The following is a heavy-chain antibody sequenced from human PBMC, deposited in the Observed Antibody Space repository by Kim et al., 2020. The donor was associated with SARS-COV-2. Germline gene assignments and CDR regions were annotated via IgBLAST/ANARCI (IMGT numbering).Heavy chain of an antibody. J-gene: IGHJ4*02. D-gene: IGHD5-12*01. Sequence: GGSLRLSCAASGFTFSSYGMHWVRQAPGKGLEWVAVIWYDGSNKYYADSVKGRFTISRDNSKNTLYLQMNSLRAEDTAVYYCAKVTEDRTSASGYGPFDYWGQGTLVTVSS. CDR3: AKVTEDRTSASGYGPFDY. CDR1: GFTFSSYG. V-gene: IGHV3-33*06. CDR2: IWYDGSNK.